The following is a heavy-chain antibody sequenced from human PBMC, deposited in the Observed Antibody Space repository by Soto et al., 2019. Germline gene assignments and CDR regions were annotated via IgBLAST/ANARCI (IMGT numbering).Heavy chain of an antibody. CDR1: DGSISSSSYY. CDR3: ARQEPKYSSSWYLVRDNWFDP. V-gene: IGHV4-39*01. J-gene: IGHJ5*02. Sequence: PSETLSLTCTDSDGSISSSSYYWGWIRQPPGKGLEWIGSIYYSGSTYYNPSLKSRVTISVDTSKNQFSLKLSSVTAADTAVYYCARQEPKYSSSWYLVRDNWFDPGCQGTLVTVSS. CDR2: IYYSGST. D-gene: IGHD6-13*01.